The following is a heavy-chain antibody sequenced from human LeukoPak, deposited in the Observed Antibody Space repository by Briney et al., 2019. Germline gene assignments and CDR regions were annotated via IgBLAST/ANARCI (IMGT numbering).Heavy chain of an antibody. Sequence: GGSLRLPCAASGFSFSSYSMNWVRQAPGKGLEWVSYISGSGNAIHYTDSVKGRFTIFRDNAKNALYLQMNSLRAEDTAVYFCARDYLYAFDYWGQGTLVTVSS. CDR1: GFSFSSYS. D-gene: IGHD2-2*01. CDR2: ISGSGNAI. CDR3: ARDYLYAFDY. J-gene: IGHJ4*02. V-gene: IGHV3-48*01.